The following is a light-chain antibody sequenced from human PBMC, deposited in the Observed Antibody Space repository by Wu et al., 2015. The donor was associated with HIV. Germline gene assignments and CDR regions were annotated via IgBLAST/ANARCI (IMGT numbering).Light chain of an antibody. CDR3: QQSYNTPYI. J-gene: IGKJ5*01. Sequence: DIQLTQSPSFLSASVGDRVTITCRASQGISSYLAWYQQKPGKAPKLLIYAASTLQSGVPSRFSGSGSGTDFTLTISDLQPEDFATYYCQQSYNTPYIFGQGTRLEIK. CDR1: QGISSY. CDR2: AAS. V-gene: IGKV1-39*01.